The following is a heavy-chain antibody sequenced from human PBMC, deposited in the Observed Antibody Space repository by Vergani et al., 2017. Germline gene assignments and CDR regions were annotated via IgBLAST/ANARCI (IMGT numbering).Heavy chain of an antibody. D-gene: IGHD3-22*01. CDR3: TTHYYDSSGYYLYYFDY. CDR2: IKSKTDGGTT. CDR1: GFTFSNAW. Sequence: EVQLVESGGGLVKPGGSLRLSCAASGFTFSNAWMSWVRQAPGKGLEWVGRIKSKTDGGTTDYAAPVKGSFTISRDDSKNTLYLQMNSLKTEDTAVYYCTTHYYDSSGYYLYYFDYWGQGTLVTVSS. J-gene: IGHJ4*02. V-gene: IGHV3-15*01.